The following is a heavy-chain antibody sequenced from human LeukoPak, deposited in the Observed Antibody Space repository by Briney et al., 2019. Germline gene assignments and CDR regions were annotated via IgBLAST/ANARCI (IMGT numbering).Heavy chain of an antibody. J-gene: IGHJ3*02. CDR1: GFTFSSYG. CDR2: ISYDGGKK. D-gene: IGHD5-18*01. Sequence: GGSLRLSCAASGFTFSSYGMHWVRQAPGKGLEWVALISYDGGKKYYADSVKGRITISRDNSKNTLYLQMNSLTPDDTAVYYCAKGRQQWWTSDALDIWGQGTMVTVSS. CDR3: AKGRQQWWTSDALDI. V-gene: IGHV3-30*18.